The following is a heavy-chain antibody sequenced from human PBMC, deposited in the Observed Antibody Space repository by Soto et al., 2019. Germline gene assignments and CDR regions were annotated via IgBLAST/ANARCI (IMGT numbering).Heavy chain of an antibody. D-gene: IGHD2-21*01. CDR1: GYTFTGYY. CDR3: ARGEGGPRWGSIDY. V-gene: IGHV1-2*04. J-gene: IGHJ4*02. Sequence: QVQLVQSGAEVKKPGASVKVSCKASGYTFTGYYMHWVRQAPGQGLEWMGWINPNSGGTNYAQKLQGWVTMTRATSISTAYMELSRLRSDDTAVYYCARGEGGPRWGSIDYWGQGTLVTVSS. CDR2: INPNSGGT.